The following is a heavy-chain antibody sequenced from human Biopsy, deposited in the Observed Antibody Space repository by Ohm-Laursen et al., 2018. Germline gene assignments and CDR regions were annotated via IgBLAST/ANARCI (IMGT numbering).Heavy chain of an antibody. Sequence: SLRLSCTASGFTFTSYAMHWVRQAPGKGLEWVAVISFYGSGVYYADSLQGRFIISRDNTKNTVDLQMNSLRAEDTAVYFCARDGKRWDYSTYFSWHFDLWGRGTLVTVSS. CDR2: ISFYGSGV. CDR3: ARDGKRWDYSTYFSWHFDL. V-gene: IGHV3-30*03. CDR1: GFTFTSYA. D-gene: IGHD4-11*01. J-gene: IGHJ2*01.